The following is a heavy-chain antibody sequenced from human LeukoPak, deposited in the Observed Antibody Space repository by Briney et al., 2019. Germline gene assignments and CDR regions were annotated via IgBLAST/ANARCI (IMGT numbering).Heavy chain of an antibody. D-gene: IGHD3-22*01. V-gene: IGHV3-23*01. CDR3: AKAPRFYYDSSGQFSPYGF. CDR1: GFTFSSYA. CDR2: FSGSGGST. J-gene: IGHJ4*02. Sequence: PGGSLRLSCAASGFTFSSYAMSGVRQAPGKGREWVSVFSGSGGSTYYADSVKGRFTISRDNSKNTLYLQMNSLRAEDTAVYYCAKAPRFYYDSSGQFSPYGFWGQGTLVTVSS.